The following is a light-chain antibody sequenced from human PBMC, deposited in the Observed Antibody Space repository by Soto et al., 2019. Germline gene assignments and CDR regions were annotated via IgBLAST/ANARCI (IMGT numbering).Light chain of an antibody. CDR3: QHYGSAGT. J-gene: IGKJ1*01. V-gene: IGKV3-20*01. CDR1: QSIHTS. CDR2: DSS. Sequence: VFTQSPATLSLSPGQRATLSCRASQSIHTSLACYQQKSGKPTRLVIYDSSLRANGAPDMFSGSWSGTDFTITSSMQEPEFFALYYCQHYGSAGTFGQGTKVDIK.